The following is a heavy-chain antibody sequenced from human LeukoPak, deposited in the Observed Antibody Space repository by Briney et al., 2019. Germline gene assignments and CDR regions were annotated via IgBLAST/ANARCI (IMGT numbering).Heavy chain of an antibody. CDR2: IYYSGST. CDR1: GGSISSYY. CDR3: ARHYYDSSGYYYVFDY. J-gene: IGHJ4*02. Sequence: SETLSLTCTASGGSISSYYWSWIRQPPGKGLEWIGYIYYSGSTNYNPSLKSRVTISVDTSKNQFSLKLSSVTAADTAVYYCARHYYDSSGYYYVFDYWGQGTLVTVSS. V-gene: IGHV4-59*08. D-gene: IGHD3-22*01.